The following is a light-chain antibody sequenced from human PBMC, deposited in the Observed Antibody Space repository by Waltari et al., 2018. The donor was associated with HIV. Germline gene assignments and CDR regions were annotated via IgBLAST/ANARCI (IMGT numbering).Light chain of an antibody. Sequence: EIVMTQSPATLSVSPGKTATLSCRASQSVSSNLAWYQQKAGQIPRLLIYSASTRATGIPPRFSGSGSGTRFALTITSVQPEDVAEYYCQQYNDWPWFTFGQGTKLEIK. CDR1: QSVSSN. V-gene: IGKV3-15*01. CDR3: QQYNDWPWFT. CDR2: SAS. J-gene: IGKJ2*01.